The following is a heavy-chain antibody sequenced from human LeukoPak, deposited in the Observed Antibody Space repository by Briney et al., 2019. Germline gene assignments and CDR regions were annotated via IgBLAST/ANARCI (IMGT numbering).Heavy chain of an antibody. CDR2: IYPGDSYT. J-gene: IGHJ5*02. CDR3: ARQDDYYDSSGYTGWFDP. Sequence: GESLKTSCKGSGYSFTSYWIGWVRQMPGKGLEWMGIIYPGDSYTRYSPSFQGQVTISADKSISTAYLQWSSLKASDTAVYYCARQDDYYDSSGYTGWFDPWGQGTLVTVSS. D-gene: IGHD3-22*01. CDR1: GYSFTSYW. V-gene: IGHV5-51*01.